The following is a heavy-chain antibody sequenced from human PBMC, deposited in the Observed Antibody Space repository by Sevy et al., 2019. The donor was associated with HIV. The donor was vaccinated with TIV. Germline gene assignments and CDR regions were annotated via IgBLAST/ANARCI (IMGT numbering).Heavy chain of an antibody. D-gene: IGHD4-17*01. CDR1: GFPFTNHG. Sequence: GGSLRLSCEASGFPFTNHGVHWVRQAPGKGLAWVALMWFDGSNKYYADSVKGRFTVSRDDSKNTLYLQMNSLRADDTAIYYCARDRELYDHGEYGPTSAPDLWGQGTLVTVSS. CDR2: MWFDGSNK. V-gene: IGHV3-33*08. J-gene: IGHJ5*02. CDR3: ARDRELYDHGEYGPTSAPDL.